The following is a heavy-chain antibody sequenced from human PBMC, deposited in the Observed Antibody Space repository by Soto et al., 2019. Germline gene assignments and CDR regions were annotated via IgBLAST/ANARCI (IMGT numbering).Heavy chain of an antibody. V-gene: IGHV3-11*01. Sequence: GGSLRLSCAGSGFTFSDYYMSWIRQAPGKGLEWVSYISSSGNIIYYADSVKGRFTISRDNAKNSLYLQMNSLRAEDTAVYYCARDLGYYASDGYFDYWGQGTLVTVSA. CDR2: ISSSGNII. CDR3: ARDLGYYASDGYFDY. D-gene: IGHD3-22*01. J-gene: IGHJ4*02. CDR1: GFTFSDYY.